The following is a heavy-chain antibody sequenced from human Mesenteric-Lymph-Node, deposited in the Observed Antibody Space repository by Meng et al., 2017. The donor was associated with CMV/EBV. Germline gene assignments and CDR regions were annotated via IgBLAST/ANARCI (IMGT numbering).Heavy chain of an antibody. CDR1: GFTFSHYA. Sequence: GESLKISCAASGFTFSHYALHWVRQAPGKGLEWVAVVSYDGSTKYYIDSVRGRFTISRDNSRNTLYLQMNSLRVEDTAVYYCARDCSSTSCHDYYYYGMDVWGQGTTVTVSS. CDR3: ARDCSSTSCHDYYYYGMDV. J-gene: IGHJ6*02. CDR2: VSYDGSTK. V-gene: IGHV3-30*04. D-gene: IGHD2-2*01.